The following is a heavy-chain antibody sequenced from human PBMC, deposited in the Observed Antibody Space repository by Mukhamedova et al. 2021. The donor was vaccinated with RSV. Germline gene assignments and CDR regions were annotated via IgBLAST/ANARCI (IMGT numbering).Heavy chain of an antibody. Sequence: GRIDPSDSYTNYSPSFQGHVTISADKSISTAYLQWSSLKASDTAMYYCARQGGEMATTTGYYYYYMDVWGKGTTVTVSS. CDR3: ARQGGEMATTTGYYYYYMDV. J-gene: IGHJ6*03. V-gene: IGHV5-10-1*01. CDR2: IDPSDSYT. D-gene: IGHD5-24*01.